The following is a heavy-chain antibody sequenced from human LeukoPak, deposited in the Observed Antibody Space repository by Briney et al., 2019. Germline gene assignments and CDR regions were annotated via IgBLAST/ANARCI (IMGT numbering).Heavy chain of an antibody. CDR3: AKDHRSYSTGPDY. V-gene: IGHV3-30*18. J-gene: IGHJ4*02. Sequence: AGTLRLTCAASGFTISNYAMHWVRQAPGQGLEGVAVISYDGSNKYYADSVKGRFTISRDNSKNTLYLQRSSLRAEDMAVYSCAKDHRSYSTGPDYWGQGTLVTVSS. CDR2: ISYDGSNK. CDR1: GFTISNYA. D-gene: IGHD4-17*01.